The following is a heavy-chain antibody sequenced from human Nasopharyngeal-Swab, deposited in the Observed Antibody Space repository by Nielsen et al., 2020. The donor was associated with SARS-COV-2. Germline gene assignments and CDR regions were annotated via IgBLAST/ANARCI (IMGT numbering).Heavy chain of an antibody. Sequence: GGSLRFSCAASGFKFDDYAMHWVRQGPGQGLEWVSGISWNSGDTGYADSVKGRFTISRDDAKNSLYMQMNSLRPEDTALYYCVKDVKTVVGITTIFDSWGQGTLVTVSS. D-gene: IGHD2-21*01. CDR3: VKDVKTVVGITTIFDS. J-gene: IGHJ4*02. CDR1: GFKFDDYA. CDR2: ISWNSGDT. V-gene: IGHV3-9*01.